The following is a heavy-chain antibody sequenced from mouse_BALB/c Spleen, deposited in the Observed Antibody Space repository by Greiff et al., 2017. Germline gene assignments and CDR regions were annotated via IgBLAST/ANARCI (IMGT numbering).Heavy chain of an antibody. V-gene: IGHV3-6*02. CDR3: ARAYYGNYYAMDY. CDR1: GYSITSGYY. Sequence: EVKLMESGPGLVKPSQSLSLTCSVTGYSITSGYYWNWIRQFPGNKLEWMGYISYDGSNNYNPSLKNRISITRDTSKNQFFLKLNSVTTEDTATYYCARAYYGNYYAMDYWGQGTSVTVSS. J-gene: IGHJ4*01. D-gene: IGHD2-10*01. CDR2: ISYDGSN.